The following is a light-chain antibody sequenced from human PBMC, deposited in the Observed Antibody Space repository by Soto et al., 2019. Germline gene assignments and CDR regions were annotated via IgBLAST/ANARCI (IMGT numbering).Light chain of an antibody. CDR1: SSDVGGYNY. J-gene: IGLJ1*01. Sequence: QSVLTQPASVSRSPGQSITISCPGTSSDVGGYNYVSWYQQHPGKAPKLMIYDVSNRPSGVSNRFSGSKSGNTASLTISGLQAEDEADYYCSSYTSSSTWVFGTGTKVTVL. CDR3: SSYTSSSTWV. CDR2: DVS. V-gene: IGLV2-14*01.